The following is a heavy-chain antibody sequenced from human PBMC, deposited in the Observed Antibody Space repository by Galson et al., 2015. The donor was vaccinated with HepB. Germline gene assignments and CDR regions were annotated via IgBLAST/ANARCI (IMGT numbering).Heavy chain of an antibody. CDR2: INPSGGST. CDR1: GYTFISYY. Sequence: SVKVSCKASGYTFISYYMHWVRQAPGQGLEWMGIINPSGGSTNYAQKFQGRVTMTSDTSTSTVYMELSSLRSEDTAVYYCARLSDSDSNAYYRMDYFDYWGQGTLVTVSS. J-gene: IGHJ4*02. V-gene: IGHV1-46*01. CDR3: ARLSDSDSNAYYRMDYFDY. D-gene: IGHD3-22*01.